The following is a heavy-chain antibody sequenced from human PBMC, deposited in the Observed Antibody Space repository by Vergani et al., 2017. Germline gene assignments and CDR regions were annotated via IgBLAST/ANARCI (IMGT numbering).Heavy chain of an antibody. J-gene: IGHJ4*02. D-gene: IGHD3-22*01. CDR1: GFTFSSYA. CDR3: AKVGHAYYYDSSGYYYDY. CDR2: ISGSGGST. Sequence: EVQLVESGGGLVQPGGSLRLSCAASGFTFSSYAMSWVRQAPGKGLEWVSAISGSGGSTYYADSVKGRFTISRDNSKNTLYLQMNSLRAEDTAVYYCAKVGHAYYYDSSGYYYDYWGQGTLVTVSS. V-gene: IGHV3-23*04.